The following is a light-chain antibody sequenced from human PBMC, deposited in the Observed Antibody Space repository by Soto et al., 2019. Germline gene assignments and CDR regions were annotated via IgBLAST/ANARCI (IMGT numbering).Light chain of an antibody. J-gene: IGLJ2*01. Sequence: QSALTQPASVSGSPGQSITISWTGTSSDIGGYNFVSWYRQHPGKAPKLLIYAVTNRPSGIPDRFSGSKSGNTASLTISGLQAEDEADYYCTSYTTSSTLVFGGGTKLTVL. V-gene: IGLV2-14*01. CDR2: AVT. CDR3: TSYTTSSTLV. CDR1: SSDIGGYNF.